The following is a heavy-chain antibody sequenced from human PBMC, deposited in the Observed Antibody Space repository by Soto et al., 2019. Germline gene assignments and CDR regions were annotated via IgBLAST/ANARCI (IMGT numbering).Heavy chain of an antibody. V-gene: IGHV4-59*08. CDR3: ARQMDGDGYNFAVDY. Sequence: QVQLQESGPGLVKPSETLSLTCTVSGGSISSYYWSWIRQPPGKGLEWIGYIYYSGSTNYNPSLKSRVTISVDTSKNQFALKLSSVTAADTAVYYCARQMDGDGYNFAVDYWGQGTLVTVSS. J-gene: IGHJ4*02. D-gene: IGHD5-12*01. CDR2: IYYSGST. CDR1: GGSISSYY.